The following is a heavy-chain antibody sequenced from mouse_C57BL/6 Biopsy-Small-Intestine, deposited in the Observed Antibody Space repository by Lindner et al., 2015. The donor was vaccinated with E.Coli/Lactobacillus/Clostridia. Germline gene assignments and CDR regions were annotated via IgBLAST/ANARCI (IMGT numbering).Heavy chain of an antibody. V-gene: IGHV1-54*01. CDR3: ARHEKTGIFFDY. CDR1: GYTFSNYL. Sequence: VQLQESGAELVRPGTSVKVSCKASGYTFSNYLIEWVKKRPGQGLEWIGVINPGSGSTNYNEKFKGKATLTADKSSNTANMQLSSLTAEDSAVYFCARHEKTGIFFDYWGQGTTLTVSS. CDR2: INPGSGST. J-gene: IGHJ2*01. D-gene: IGHD4-1*01.